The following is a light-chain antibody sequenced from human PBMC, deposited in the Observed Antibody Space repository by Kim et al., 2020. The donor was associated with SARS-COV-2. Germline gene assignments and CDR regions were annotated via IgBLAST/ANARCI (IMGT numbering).Light chain of an antibody. Sequence: SITLSCTGTSSDVSGYNYVSWYQQQPGKAPKLMIYDVSNRPSGVSQRFSGSKSGNTASLTISGLQAEDEADYYCSSYSSSSTLYVFGTGTKVTVL. CDR2: DVS. V-gene: IGLV2-14*03. CDR1: SSDVSGYNY. J-gene: IGLJ1*01. CDR3: SSYSSSSTLYV.